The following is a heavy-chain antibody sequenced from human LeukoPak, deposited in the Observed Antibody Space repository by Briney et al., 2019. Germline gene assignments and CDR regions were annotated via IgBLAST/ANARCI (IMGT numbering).Heavy chain of an antibody. Sequence: SGTLSLTCAVSGDSISSSHWWTWVRQPPGKGLEWIGEIYHRGTTNYNLSLKSRVTISVDRSKNQFSLKLSSVTAADTAVYYCARVGRATSYYYYMDVWGKGTTVTVSS. CDR3: ARVGRATSYYYYMDV. CDR2: IYHRGTT. CDR1: GDSISSSHW. D-gene: IGHD5-12*01. J-gene: IGHJ6*03. V-gene: IGHV4-4*02.